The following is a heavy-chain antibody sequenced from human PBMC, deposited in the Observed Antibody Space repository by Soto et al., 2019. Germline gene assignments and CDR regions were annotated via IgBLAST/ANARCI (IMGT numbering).Heavy chain of an antibody. V-gene: IGHV3-66*01. CDR2: IYSGGST. J-gene: IGHJ6*03. Sequence: EVQLVESGGGLVQPGGSLRLSCAASGFTVSSNYMSWVRQAPGKGLEWVSVIYSGGSTYYADSVKGRFTISRDNSKNTLYLQMNSLRAEDTAVYYCARVSSGYDPPYYYYYMDVWGKGTTVTVSS. CDR3: ARVSSGYDPPYYYYYMDV. D-gene: IGHD5-12*01. CDR1: GFTVSSNY.